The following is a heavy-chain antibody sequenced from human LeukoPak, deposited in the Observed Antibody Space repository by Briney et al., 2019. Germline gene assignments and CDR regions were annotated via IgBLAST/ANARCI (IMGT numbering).Heavy chain of an antibody. V-gene: IGHV3-7*01. CDR1: GFTFGGHW. J-gene: IGHJ4*02. Sequence: GGSLRLSCAASGFTFGGHWMSWVRRAPGKGLEWVTNINQGGNHKYCADCVKGRFTISRDNANNLLYLQMNSLRGDDTAVYYCTRDRSRAEVEWGQGSLVTVSS. CDR2: INQGGNHK. D-gene: IGHD1-14*01. CDR3: TRDRSRAEVE.